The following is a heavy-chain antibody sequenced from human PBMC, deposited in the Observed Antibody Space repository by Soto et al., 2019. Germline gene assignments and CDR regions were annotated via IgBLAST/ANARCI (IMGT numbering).Heavy chain of an antibody. J-gene: IGHJ4*02. D-gene: IGHD1-7*01. Sequence: ASVKVSCKASGFTFTNSAIQWVRQARGQRLEWIGWIVVGSGRTDYAQKFQERLTITRDMSTTTAYMELNSLRLEDTAVYYCAAVQGGGTTFHFWGQGTLVTVSS. CDR2: IVVGSGRT. CDR3: AAVQGGGTTFHF. CDR1: GFTFTNSA. V-gene: IGHV1-58*02.